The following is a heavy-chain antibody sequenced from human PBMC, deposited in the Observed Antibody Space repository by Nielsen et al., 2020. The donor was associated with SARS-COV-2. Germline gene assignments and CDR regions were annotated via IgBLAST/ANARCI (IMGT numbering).Heavy chain of an antibody. J-gene: IGHJ6*02. Sequence: GGSLRLSCAASGFTFSSYGMHWVRQAPGKGLEWVAVISYDGSNKYYADSVKGRFTISRDNSKNTLYLQMNSLRAEDTAVYYCAKDLTQVLRYFDWVRNYYYGMDVWGQGTTVTVS. CDR2: ISYDGSNK. V-gene: IGHV3-30*18. CDR3: AKDLTQVLRYFDWVRNYYYGMDV. CDR1: GFTFSSYG. D-gene: IGHD3-9*01.